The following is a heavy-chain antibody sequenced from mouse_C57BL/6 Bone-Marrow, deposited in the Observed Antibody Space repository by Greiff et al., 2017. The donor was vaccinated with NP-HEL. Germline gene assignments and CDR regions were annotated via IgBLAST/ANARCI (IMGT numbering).Heavy chain of an antibody. J-gene: IGHJ4*01. D-gene: IGHD2-4*01. CDR1: GFTFSDYY. Sequence: EVKLVESEGGLVQPGSSMKLSCTASGFTFSDYYMAWVRQVPEKGLEWVANINYDGSSTYYMDYLKSSLTISRENAKNILYLQMSSLKSEDTATYYCSREGGLRRRTYAMDYWGQGTSVTVSS. CDR2: INYDGSST. V-gene: IGHV5-16*01. CDR3: SREGGLRRRTYAMDY.